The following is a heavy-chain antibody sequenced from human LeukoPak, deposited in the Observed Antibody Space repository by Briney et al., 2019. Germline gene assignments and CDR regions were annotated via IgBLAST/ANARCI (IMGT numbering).Heavy chain of an antibody. D-gene: IGHD1-1*01. CDR3: ARDYTGSYYYGMDV. J-gene: IGHJ6*02. Sequence: PGRSLRLSCAASGFTFSSYAMHWVRQAPGKGLEWVAVISYDGSNKYYADSVKGRFTISRDNSKNTLYLQMNSLRAEDTAVYYCARDYTGSYYYGMDVWGQGTTVTVSS. V-gene: IGHV3-30-3*01. CDR2: ISYDGSNK. CDR1: GFTFSSYA.